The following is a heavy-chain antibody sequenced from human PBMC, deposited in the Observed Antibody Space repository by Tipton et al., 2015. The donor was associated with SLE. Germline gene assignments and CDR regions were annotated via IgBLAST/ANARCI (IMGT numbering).Heavy chain of an antibody. CDR3: ARAGGGDSNWFDP. Sequence: TLSLTCTVSGGSISSSSYYWGWIRQPPGKGLEWIGSIYYSGSTYYNPYLKSRVTISVDTSKNQFSLKLSSVTAADTAVHYCARAGGGDSNWFDPWGQGTLVTVSS. J-gene: IGHJ5*02. CDR2: IYYSGST. CDR1: GGSISSSSYY. V-gene: IGHV4-39*07. D-gene: IGHD2-21*01.